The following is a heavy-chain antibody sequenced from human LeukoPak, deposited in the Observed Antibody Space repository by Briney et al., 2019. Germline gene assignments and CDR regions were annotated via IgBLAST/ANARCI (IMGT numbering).Heavy chain of an antibody. D-gene: IGHD3-10*01. CDR1: GFMFSSYG. CDR3: ARGSRTYYYGSDSDAFDV. CDR2: VRYDESNK. J-gene: IGHJ3*01. Sequence: GGSLRLSCEASGFMFSSYGIYWVRQAPGEGLEWVAMVRYDESNKDYTDSVKGRFTVSRDNSRNTVYLQMTSLRPEDTAVYYCARGSRTYYYGSDSDAFDVWGQGTTVTVSS. V-gene: IGHV3-30*02.